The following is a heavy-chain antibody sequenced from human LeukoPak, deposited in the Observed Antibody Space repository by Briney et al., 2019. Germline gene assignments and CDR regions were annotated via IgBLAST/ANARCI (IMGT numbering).Heavy chain of an antibody. CDR1: GGSISSNNW. CDR2: IYHSGST. CDR3: ARGIAVADFDY. J-gene: IGHJ4*02. D-gene: IGHD6-19*01. V-gene: IGHV4-4*02. Sequence: SGTLSLTCAVSGGSISSNNWWSWVRQPPGKGLEWIGEIYHSGSTNYNPSLMSRVTISVDTSKNQFSLKLSSVTAADTAVYYCARGIAVADFDYWGQGTLVTVSS.